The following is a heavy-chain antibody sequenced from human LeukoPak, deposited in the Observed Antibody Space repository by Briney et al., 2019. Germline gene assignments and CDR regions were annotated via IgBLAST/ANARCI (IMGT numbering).Heavy chain of an antibody. V-gene: IGHV4-59*12. Sequence: SETLSLTCTVSGGSISSYYWSWIRQPPGKGLEWIGYIYYSGSTNYNPSLKSRVTMSVDTSKNQFSLKLSSVTAADTAVYYCARDVSPSSLAFDIWGQGTMVTVSS. CDR3: ARDVSPSSLAFDI. CDR1: GGSISSYY. D-gene: IGHD6-6*01. CDR2: IYYSGST. J-gene: IGHJ3*02.